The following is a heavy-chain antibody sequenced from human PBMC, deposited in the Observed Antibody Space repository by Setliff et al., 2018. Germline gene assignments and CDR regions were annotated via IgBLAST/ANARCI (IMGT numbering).Heavy chain of an antibody. J-gene: IGHJ5*02. V-gene: IGHV4-31*03. D-gene: IGHD2-15*01. Sequence: SETLSLTCTVSGGSISSGGYYWSWIRQHPGKGLEWIGYIYYSGSTYYNSSLKSRVTISVDTSKNQFSLKLSSVTAADTAVYYCARVRVRVIVATPPNNWLDPWGQGTLVTVSS. CDR2: IYYSGST. CDR1: GGSISSGGYY. CDR3: ARVRVRVIVATPPNNWLDP.